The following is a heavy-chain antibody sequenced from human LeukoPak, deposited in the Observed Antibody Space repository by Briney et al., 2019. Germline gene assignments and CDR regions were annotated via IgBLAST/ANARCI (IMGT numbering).Heavy chain of an antibody. CDR3: ARSERVAFDWFDP. CDR2: IYPGDSDT. CDR1: GYSFTSYW. Sequence: GEPLKISCKGSGYSFTSYWIGWVRQMPGKGLEWMGIIYPGDSDTRYSPSFQGQVTISADKSISTAYLQWSSLKASDTAMYYCARSERVAFDWFDPWGQGTLVTVSS. J-gene: IGHJ5*02. V-gene: IGHV5-51*01. D-gene: IGHD2-21*01.